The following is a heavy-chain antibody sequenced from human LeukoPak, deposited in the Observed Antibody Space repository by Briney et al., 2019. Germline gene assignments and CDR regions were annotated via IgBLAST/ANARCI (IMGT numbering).Heavy chain of an antibody. D-gene: IGHD5-18*01. CDR2: ISWNSGNI. Sequence: GGSLRLSCAASGFTFADYAMHWVRQTPGKGLEWVSGISWNSGNIDYADSVKGRFAISRDNAKNSLYLQMNSLRAEDTALYYCAKGRGYNYGYIFGYFDYWGQGTLVTVSS. J-gene: IGHJ4*02. CDR1: GFTFADYA. CDR3: AKGRGYNYGYIFGYFDY. V-gene: IGHV3-9*01.